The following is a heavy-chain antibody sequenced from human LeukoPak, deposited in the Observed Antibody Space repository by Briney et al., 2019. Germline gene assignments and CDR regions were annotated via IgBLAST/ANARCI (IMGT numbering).Heavy chain of an antibody. D-gene: IGHD3-3*01. J-gene: IGHJ1*01. CDR3: ARGMVIEYFQH. V-gene: IGHV3-21*01. Sequence: GGSLRLSCAASGFTFSSYAMHWVRQAPGKGLEWVSSISSSSSYIYYADSVKGRFTISRDNAKNSLYLQMNSLRAEDTAVYYCARGMVIEYFQHWGQGTLVTVSS. CDR2: ISSSSSYI. CDR1: GFTFSSYA.